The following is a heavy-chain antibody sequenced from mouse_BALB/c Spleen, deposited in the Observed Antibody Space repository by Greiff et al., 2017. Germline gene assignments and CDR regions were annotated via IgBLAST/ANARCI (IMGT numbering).Heavy chain of an antibody. V-gene: IGHV3-8*02. D-gene: IGHD2-2*01. CDR3: AKGYGYDDGRYYDV. CDR1: GVSITSCY. Sequence: VHLVESGPSLVKPSQILSFTCTVTGVSITSCYWNWIRKFPGKKLEYMGYISYSGSTNYNPSLKRRISITRDTSKNQYYMQLNSVTTEDTATYYCAKGYGYDDGRYYDVWGAGTTVTVSS. J-gene: IGHJ1*01. CDR2: ISYSGST.